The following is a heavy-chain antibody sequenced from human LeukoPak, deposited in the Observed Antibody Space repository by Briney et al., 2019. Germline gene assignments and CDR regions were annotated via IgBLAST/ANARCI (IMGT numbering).Heavy chain of an antibody. D-gene: IGHD4-23*01. Sequence: SVTVSCRTSGGTFSTYAINWVRQAPGQGPEWMGGIIPIFGTANYAQKFHGRVTITADESTSTAYMELSSLRSEDTAVYYCARGWLAETTVVTPYNYWGQGTLVTVSS. CDR2: IIPIFGTA. J-gene: IGHJ4*02. CDR3: ARGWLAETTVVTPYNY. V-gene: IGHV1-69*01. CDR1: GGTFSTYA.